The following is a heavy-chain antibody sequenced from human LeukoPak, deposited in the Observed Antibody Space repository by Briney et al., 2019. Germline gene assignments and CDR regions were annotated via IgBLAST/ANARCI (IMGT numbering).Heavy chain of an antibody. Sequence: GGSLRLSCAASGFTFSTYNMNWVRQAPGKGLEWVSGISWNSGSIGYADSVKGRFTISRDNAKNSLYLQMNSLRAEDTALYYCAKSSIRDSSGYYSEYYFDYWGQGTLVTVSS. CDR1: GFTFSTYN. V-gene: IGHV3-9*01. CDR2: ISWNSGSI. D-gene: IGHD3-22*01. CDR3: AKSSIRDSSGYYSEYYFDY. J-gene: IGHJ4*02.